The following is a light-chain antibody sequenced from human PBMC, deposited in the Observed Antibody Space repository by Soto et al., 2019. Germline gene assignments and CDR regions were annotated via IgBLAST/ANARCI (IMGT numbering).Light chain of an antibody. CDR3: QPDNSFPLT. Sequence: DIQMTQSPSSVSASVGDRVTITCRARQGISSWLAWYQQKPGKAPKLLIYAASSLQSGVQSRFGGSVSGTDFNLTISSPQPEDFAPDDCQPDNSFPLTFGGGTKVEIK. J-gene: IGKJ4*01. CDR1: QGISSW. CDR2: AAS. V-gene: IGKV1-12*01.